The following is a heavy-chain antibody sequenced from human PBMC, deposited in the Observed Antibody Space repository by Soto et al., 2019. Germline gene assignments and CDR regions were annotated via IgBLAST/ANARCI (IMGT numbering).Heavy chain of an antibody. J-gene: IGHJ5*02. CDR1: GFSFSNYG. Sequence: EVQLVESGGGLVKPGGSLRLSCAASGFSFSNYGMNWVRQAPGKGLEWVSSISSSSSYISYADSVKGRFTISRDNAKNSVYLQMISLRAADTAVYYCARSDCTSTSCYVLWFDPWGQGTLVTVSS. CDR2: ISSSSSYI. V-gene: IGHV3-21*01. D-gene: IGHD2-2*01. CDR3: ARSDCTSTSCYVLWFDP.